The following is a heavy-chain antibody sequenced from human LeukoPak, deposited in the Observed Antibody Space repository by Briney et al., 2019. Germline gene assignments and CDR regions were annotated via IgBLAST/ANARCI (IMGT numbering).Heavy chain of an antibody. Sequence: PGGSLRLSCAASGFIFSTYGMHWVRQAPGKGLEWVAVVWSGGNNKYYSNSVKGRFTISRDNSKNTLYLQMNSLRAEDTAVYYCAKDGQVGAIGYFDYRGQGTLATVSS. CDR1: GFIFSTYG. J-gene: IGHJ4*02. CDR3: AKDGQVGAIGYFDY. V-gene: IGHV3-33*06. CDR2: VWSGGNNK. D-gene: IGHD1-26*01.